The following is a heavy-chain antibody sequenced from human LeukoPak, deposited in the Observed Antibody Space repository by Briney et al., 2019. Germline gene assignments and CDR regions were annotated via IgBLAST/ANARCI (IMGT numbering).Heavy chain of an antibody. Sequence: ASVKVSCKASGCTFTSYAMHWVRQAPGQRLEWLGWINAGNGNTKYSQKFQGRVTITRDTSASTAYMELSSLRSEDTAVYYCARDRSNRDYGDYEGGFDYWGQGTLVTVSS. CDR1: GCTFTSYA. CDR3: ARDRSNRDYGDYEGGFDY. D-gene: IGHD4-17*01. J-gene: IGHJ4*02. V-gene: IGHV1-3*01. CDR2: INAGNGNT.